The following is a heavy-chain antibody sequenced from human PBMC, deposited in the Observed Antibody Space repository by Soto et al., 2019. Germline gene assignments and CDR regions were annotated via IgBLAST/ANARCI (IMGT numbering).Heavy chain of an antibody. Sequence: QVQLQQSGPGLVKPSQTLSLTCAISGDSVSTNDATWDWIRQSPSRGLEWLGRTYYRSRWQTDYAASVKIRISINPDTSNNQFSLQLTSMTPADTSVHYCARLIGNSWLDSWGQGPLVTVSS. D-gene: IGHD3-16*01. J-gene: IGHJ5*01. V-gene: IGHV6-1*01. CDR1: GDSVSTNDAT. CDR2: TYYRSRWQT. CDR3: ARLIGNSWLDS.